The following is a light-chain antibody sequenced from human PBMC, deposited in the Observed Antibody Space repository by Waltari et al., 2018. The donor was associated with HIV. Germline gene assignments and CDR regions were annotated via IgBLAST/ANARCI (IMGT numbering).Light chain of an antibody. CDR1: VLAREY. V-gene: IGLV3-25*03. J-gene: IGLJ1*01. CDR3: QSSDTNGTYV. CDR2: KDS. Sequence: SYQLTQPPSVSVSPGQTARVTCFGDVLAREYPFWYQQKAGQVPVLLIYKDSEKHSGIPERFSGSSSGTTVTLAIFGVQPEDEADYYGQSSDTNGTYVCGSGTKVTVL.